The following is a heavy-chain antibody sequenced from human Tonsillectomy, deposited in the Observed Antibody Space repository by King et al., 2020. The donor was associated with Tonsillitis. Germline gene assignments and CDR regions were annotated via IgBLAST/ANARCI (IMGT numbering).Heavy chain of an antibody. CDR2: IYPGDSDT. V-gene: IGHV5-51*01. J-gene: IGHJ4*02. CDR3: ARLRAHSSSWYLVPFVS. CDR1: GYSFTSYW. Sequence: QLVQSGAEVKKPGESLKISCKGSGYSFTSYWIGWVRQMPGKGLEWMGIIYPGDSDTRYSPSFQGQVTISADKSISTAYLQWSSLNASDTAMYYCARLRAHSSSWYLVPFVSWGQGTLVTVSS. D-gene: IGHD6-13*01.